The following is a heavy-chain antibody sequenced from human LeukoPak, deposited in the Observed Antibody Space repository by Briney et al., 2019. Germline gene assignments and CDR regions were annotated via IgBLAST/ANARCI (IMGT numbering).Heavy chain of an antibody. J-gene: IGHJ5*02. CDR2: IYTSGST. CDR3: ARLESPLAAAASGWFDP. V-gene: IGHV4-4*07. Sequence: SETLSLTCTVSGVSISSYYWSWIRQPAGKGLEWIGRIYTSGSTNYNPSLKSRVTMSVDTSKNQFPLKLSSVTAADTAVYYCARLESPLAAAASGWFDPWGQGTLVTVSS. D-gene: IGHD6-13*01. CDR1: GVSISSYY.